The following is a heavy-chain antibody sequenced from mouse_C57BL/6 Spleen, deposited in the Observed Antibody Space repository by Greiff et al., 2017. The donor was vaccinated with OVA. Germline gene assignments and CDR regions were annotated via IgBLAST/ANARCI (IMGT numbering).Heavy chain of an antibody. CDR3: ANATTVVPYFDV. CDR1: GYAFSSSW. Sequence: QVQLKESGPELVKPGASVKISCKASGYAFSSSWMNWVKQRPGKGLEWIGRIYPGDGDTNYNGKFKGKATLTADKSSSTAYMQLSSLTSEDSSVYFCANATTVVPYFDVWGTGTTVTVSS. CDR2: IYPGDGDT. V-gene: IGHV1-82*01. J-gene: IGHJ1*03. D-gene: IGHD1-1*01.